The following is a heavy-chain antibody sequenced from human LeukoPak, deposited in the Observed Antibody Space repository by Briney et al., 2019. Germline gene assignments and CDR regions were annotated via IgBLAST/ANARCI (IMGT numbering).Heavy chain of an antibody. Sequence: ASVKVSCKASGYTFTGYYMHWVRQAPGQGLEWVGWINPNSGGTNYAQKFQGRVTMTRDTSISTAYMELSRLRSDDTAVYYCARDFGRGYSGYDSNWGQGTLVTVSS. V-gene: IGHV1-2*02. CDR1: GYTFTGYY. J-gene: IGHJ4*02. CDR3: ARDFGRGYSGYDSN. D-gene: IGHD5-12*01. CDR2: INPNSGGT.